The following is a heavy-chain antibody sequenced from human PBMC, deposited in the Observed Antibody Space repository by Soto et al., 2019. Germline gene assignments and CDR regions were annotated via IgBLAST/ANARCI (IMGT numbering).Heavy chain of an antibody. CDR1: GGSISSGGYS. Sequence: SETLSLTCAVSGGSISSGGYSWSWIRQPPGKGLEGIRDIYHSGSTYYNPSLKSRVTISVDRSKNQFSLKLSSVTAADTAVYYCAREAFYYYDSSGYYFHFDYWGQGTLVTVSS. CDR2: IYHSGST. J-gene: IGHJ4*02. V-gene: IGHV4-30-2*01. CDR3: AREAFYYYDSSGYYFHFDY. D-gene: IGHD3-22*01.